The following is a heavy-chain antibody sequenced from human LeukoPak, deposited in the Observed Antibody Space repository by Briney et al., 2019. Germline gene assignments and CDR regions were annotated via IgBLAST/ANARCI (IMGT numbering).Heavy chain of an antibody. Sequence: GGSLRLSCAASGFTFSSYAMHWVRQAPGKGLEWVAVISYDGSNKYYADSVKGRFTISGDNSKNTLYLQMNSLRAEDTAVYYCARDDYGSGSYYTGFDYWGQGTLVTVSS. CDR3: ARDDYGSGSYYTGFDY. D-gene: IGHD3-10*01. V-gene: IGHV3-30-3*01. CDR2: ISYDGSNK. J-gene: IGHJ4*02. CDR1: GFTFSSYA.